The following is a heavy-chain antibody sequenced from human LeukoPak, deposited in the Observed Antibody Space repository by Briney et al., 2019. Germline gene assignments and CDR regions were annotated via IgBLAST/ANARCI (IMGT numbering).Heavy chain of an antibody. V-gene: IGHV4-34*01. CDR3: ARGQMRLSN. CDR2: INHSGST. J-gene: IGHJ4*02. Sequence: SETLSLTCAVYGGSFNGYYWTWIRQPPGKGLEWIGEINHSGSTDYNPSLKSRVTISVDTSKNQFSLKLNSVTAADTAVYYCARGQMRLSNWGQGSLVIVSS. CDR1: GGSFNGYY. D-gene: IGHD6-25*01.